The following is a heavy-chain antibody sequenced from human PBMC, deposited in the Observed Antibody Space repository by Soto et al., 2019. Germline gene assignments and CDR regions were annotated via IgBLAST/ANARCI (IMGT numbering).Heavy chain of an antibody. CDR3: ARAPQQLWWYFDL. J-gene: IGHJ2*01. CDR1: GFTFSSYD. Sequence: EVQLVESGGGLVQPGGSLRLSCAASGFTFSSYDMHWVRQATGKGLEWVSAIGTAGDTYYPGSVKGRFTISRENAKNSSYLQMNRLRAGDTAVYYCARAPQQLWWYFDLWGRGTLVTVSS. D-gene: IGHD6-13*01. V-gene: IGHV3-13*04. CDR2: IGTAGDT.